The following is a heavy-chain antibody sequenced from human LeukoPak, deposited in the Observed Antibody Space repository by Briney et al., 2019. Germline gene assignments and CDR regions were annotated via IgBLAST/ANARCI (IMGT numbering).Heavy chain of an antibody. Sequence: SETLSLTCAVSGGSISSGGYSWSWIRQPPGKGLAWIGYIYHSGSTYYNPSLKSRVTISVDRSKNQFSLKLSSVTAADTAVYYCARGRYSNYTYWYFDLWGRGTLVTVSS. CDR2: IYHSGST. V-gene: IGHV4-30-2*01. CDR1: GGSISSGGYS. D-gene: IGHD4-11*01. J-gene: IGHJ2*01. CDR3: ARGRYSNYTYWYFDL.